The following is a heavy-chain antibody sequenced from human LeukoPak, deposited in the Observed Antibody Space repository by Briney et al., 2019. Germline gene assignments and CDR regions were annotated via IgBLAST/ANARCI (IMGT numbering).Heavy chain of an antibody. Sequence: GGSLRLPCAASGFTFSSYWMSWVRQAPGKGLEWVANIKQDGSEKYYVDSVKGRFTISRDNAKNSLYLQMNSLRAEDTAVYYCARDLDVVVVAATYDHTFDYWGQGTLVTVSS. V-gene: IGHV3-7*01. CDR3: ARDLDVVVVAATYDHTFDY. J-gene: IGHJ4*02. CDR1: GFTFSSYW. CDR2: IKQDGSEK. D-gene: IGHD2-15*01.